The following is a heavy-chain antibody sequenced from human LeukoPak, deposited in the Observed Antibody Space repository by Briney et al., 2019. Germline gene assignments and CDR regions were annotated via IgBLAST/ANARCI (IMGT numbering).Heavy chain of an antibody. CDR1: GFTFRNAG. CDR3: AREGLCSSTSCYYYGMDV. Sequence: GGSLRLSCAVSGFTFRNAGMNWVRQAPGKGLEWVAVIWYDGSNEYYGDSVKGRFIISRDDSRNTLYLQMNSLRAADTAVYYCAREGLCSSTSCYYYGMDVWGQGTTVTVSS. D-gene: IGHD2-2*01. V-gene: IGHV3-33*01. J-gene: IGHJ6*02. CDR2: IWYDGSNE.